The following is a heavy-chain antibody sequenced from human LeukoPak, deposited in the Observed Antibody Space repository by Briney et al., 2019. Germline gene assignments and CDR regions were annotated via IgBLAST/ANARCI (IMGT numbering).Heavy chain of an antibody. CDR3: SRDIVYASEIYSYGDS. J-gene: IGHJ5*02. CDR1: GGSISSSSYY. CDR2: LYRGGGA. D-gene: IGHD5-18*01. V-gene: IGHV3-66*01. Sequence: ETLSLTCTVSGGSISSSSYYWGWIRQPPGKGLEWVSVLYRGGGAAYADSVKGRFTISRDNSKNTLYLQMNNLRAEDTALYYCSRDIVYASEIYSYGDSWGQGALVTVSA.